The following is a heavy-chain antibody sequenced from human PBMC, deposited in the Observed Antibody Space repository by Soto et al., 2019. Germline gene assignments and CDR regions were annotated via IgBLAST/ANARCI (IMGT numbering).Heavy chain of an antibody. Sequence: VQLVESGGGVVQPGRSLRLLYEASGFPFSRYGMHWVRQAPGMGLEWVAVISWDGLAQYYGDSVRGRFTISRDNSQSTLYLQMNSLRTEDTAIYYCAKETIQVGGPNYFDYWGQGVLVTVSS. CDR1: GFPFSRYG. CDR3: AKETIQVGGPNYFDY. V-gene: IGHV3-30*18. D-gene: IGHD1-1*01. J-gene: IGHJ4*02. CDR2: ISWDGLAQ.